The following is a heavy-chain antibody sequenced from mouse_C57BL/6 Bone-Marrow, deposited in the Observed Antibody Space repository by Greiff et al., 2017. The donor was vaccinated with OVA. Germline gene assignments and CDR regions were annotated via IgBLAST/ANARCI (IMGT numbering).Heavy chain of an antibody. V-gene: IGHV1-55*01. J-gene: IGHJ4*01. CDR2: IYPGSGST. D-gene: IGHD1-1*01. CDR1: GYTFTSYW. Sequence: QVQLQQPGAELVKPGASVKLSCKASGYTFTSYWMHWVKQRPGRGLEWIGDIYPGSGSTNYNEKFKSKATLTVDTSSSTAYMQLSSLTSEDSAVYYCARRTVVATDYAMDYWGQGTSVTVSS. CDR3: ARRTVVATDYAMDY.